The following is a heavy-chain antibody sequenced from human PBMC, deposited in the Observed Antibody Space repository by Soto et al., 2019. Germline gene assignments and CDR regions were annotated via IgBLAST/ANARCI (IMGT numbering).Heavy chain of an antibody. V-gene: IGHV3-11*01. D-gene: IGHD6-13*01. J-gene: IGHJ6*02. Sequence: GGSLRLSCAASGFTFSDYYMSWIRQAPGKGLEWVSYISSSGSTIYYADSVKGRFTISRDNAKNSLYLQMNSLRAEDTAVYYCASELVAAAGNYYYGMDVWGQGTTVTVSS. CDR1: GFTFSDYY. CDR3: ASELVAAAGNYYYGMDV. CDR2: ISSSGSTI.